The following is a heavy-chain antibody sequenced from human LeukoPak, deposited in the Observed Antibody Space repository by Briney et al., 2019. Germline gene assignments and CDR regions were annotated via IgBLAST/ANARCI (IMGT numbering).Heavy chain of an antibody. D-gene: IGHD3-10*01. CDR3: ARESELWFGELLAGYYYYMDV. CDR2: IYTSGST. CDR1: GGSISSYY. J-gene: IGHJ6*03. Sequence: SETLSLTCTVSGGSISSYYWSWIRQPAGKGLEWIGRIYTSGSTNYNPSLKSRVTMSVDTSKNQFSLKLNSVTAADTAVYYCARESELWFGELLAGYYYYMDVWGKGTTVTISS. V-gene: IGHV4-4*07.